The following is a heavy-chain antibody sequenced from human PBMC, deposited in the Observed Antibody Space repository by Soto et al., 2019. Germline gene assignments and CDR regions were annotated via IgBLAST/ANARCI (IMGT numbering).Heavy chain of an antibody. D-gene: IGHD6-25*01. Sequence: QVQLVQSGAEVKKPGSSVKVSCKASRGTFSSYAISWVRQAPGQGLEWMGGIIPIFGTANYAQKFQGRVTITADESTSTAYMELSSLRSEDTAVYYCARAVVSYSSDARMEWNYYYYGMDVWGQGTTVTVSS. CDR1: RGTFSSYA. J-gene: IGHJ6*02. CDR2: IIPIFGTA. CDR3: ARAVVSYSSDARMEWNYYYYGMDV. V-gene: IGHV1-69*01.